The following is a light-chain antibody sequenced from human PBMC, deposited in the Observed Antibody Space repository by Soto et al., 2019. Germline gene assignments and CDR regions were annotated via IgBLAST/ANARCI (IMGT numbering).Light chain of an antibody. CDR3: QQYSNWPLT. CDR2: GAS. V-gene: IGKV3-15*01. J-gene: IGKJ4*01. CDR1: QSVSSN. Sequence: DIVMTQSPATLSVSPGEGATLSCRASQSVSSNLAWYQQKPGQAPRLLIFGASTRATGIPARFSGSGSGAELSLTISALQSEDFAIYYCQQYSNWPLTFGGGTKVGIK.